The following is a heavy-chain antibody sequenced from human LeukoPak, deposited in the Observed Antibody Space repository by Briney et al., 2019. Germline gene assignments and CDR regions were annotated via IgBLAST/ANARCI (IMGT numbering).Heavy chain of an antibody. CDR2: TYYSPKWNH. J-gene: IGHJ4*02. Sequence: SQTLSLTCAISGDRVSSSSSAWSRISKSPSRGLEWLGRTYYSPKWNHDYAESVKSRITINQDTSKNEFSLQLNSVTPEDTAVYYCARNLRPDLDYWGQGTLVTVSS. V-gene: IGHV6-1*01. CDR3: ARNLRPDLDY. CDR1: GDRVSSSSSA.